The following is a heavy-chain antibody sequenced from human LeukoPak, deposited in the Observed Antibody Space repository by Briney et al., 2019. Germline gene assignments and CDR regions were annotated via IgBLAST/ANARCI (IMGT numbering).Heavy chain of an antibody. CDR3: ASNTYYYGSGSYYYYMDV. Sequence: ASVKVSCKASGGTFSSYAISWVRQAPGQGLEWMGGIIPIFGTANYAQKFQGRVTITADESTSTAYMELSSLRSEDTAVYYCASNTYYYGSGSYYYYMDVWGKGTTVTISS. J-gene: IGHJ6*03. D-gene: IGHD3-10*01. CDR2: IIPIFGTA. CDR1: GGTFSSYA. V-gene: IGHV1-69*13.